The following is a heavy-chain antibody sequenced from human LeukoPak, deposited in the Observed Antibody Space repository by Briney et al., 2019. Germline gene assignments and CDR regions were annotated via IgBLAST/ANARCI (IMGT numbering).Heavy chain of an antibody. CDR2: ISSSGASI. Sequence: GGSLRLSCVASGFTFSDYFMSWIRQAPGKGLEWVSYISSSGASIYYADSVKGRFTNSRDNAKNSLYLQMSSLRAEDTAVYYCARPAYCSSSCYYFFDHWGQGTLVTVSS. CDR3: ARPAYCSSSCYYFFDH. D-gene: IGHD2-21*02. V-gene: IGHV3-11*01. J-gene: IGHJ4*02. CDR1: GFTFSDYF.